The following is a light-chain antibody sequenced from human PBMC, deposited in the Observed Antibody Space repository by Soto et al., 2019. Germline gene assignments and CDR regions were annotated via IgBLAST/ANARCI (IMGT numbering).Light chain of an antibody. Sequence: EIVLTQSPGTLSLSPGERATLSCRASQSVSSSYLAWYQQKPGQAPRLLIYGASSRGTGIPDRFSGSGSETDFTRTISRLEPEDFAVYYCQQYGSSSWTFGQGTKVEIK. CDR1: QSVSSSY. CDR3: QQYGSSSWT. CDR2: GAS. J-gene: IGKJ1*01. V-gene: IGKV3-20*01.